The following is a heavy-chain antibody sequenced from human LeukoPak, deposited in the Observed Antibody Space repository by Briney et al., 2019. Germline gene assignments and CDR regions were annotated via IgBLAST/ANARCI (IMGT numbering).Heavy chain of an antibody. CDR2: IYHSGST. V-gene: IGHV4-30-2*01. D-gene: IGHD2-15*01. J-gene: IGHJ3*02. CDR3: ASPRYCSGGSCYFVKSSEAFDI. Sequence: SQTLSLTCTVSGGSISSGGYYWSWIRQPPGKGLEWIGYIYHSGSTYYNPSLKSRVTISVDRSKNQFSLKLSSVTAADTAVYYCASPRYCSGGSCYFVKSSEAFDIWGQGTMVTVSS. CDR1: GGSISSGGYY.